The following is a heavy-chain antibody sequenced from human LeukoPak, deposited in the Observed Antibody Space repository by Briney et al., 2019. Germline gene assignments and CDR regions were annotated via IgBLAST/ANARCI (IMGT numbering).Heavy chain of an antibody. CDR2: INWNGGST. CDR3: AGAHLRASAFDI. D-gene: IGHD4-17*01. J-gene: IGHJ3*02. Sequence: RPGGSLGLSCAASGFTFDDYGMSWVRQAPGKGLEWVSGINWNGGSTGYADSVKGRFTISRDNAKNSLYLQMNSLRAEDTALYYCAGAHLRASAFDIWGQGTMVTVSS. V-gene: IGHV3-20*04. CDR1: GFTFDDYG.